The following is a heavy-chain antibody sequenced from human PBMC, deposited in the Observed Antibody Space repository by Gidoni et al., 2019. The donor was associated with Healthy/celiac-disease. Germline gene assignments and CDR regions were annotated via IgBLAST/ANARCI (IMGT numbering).Heavy chain of an antibody. CDR2: MSGSVVST. Sequence: EMQLLASGGGLVQPGGSLRLSCAAAGFTFSSYATSLVPQAPGKGLDWGSAMSGSVVSTYYADYVKGRFTISRDNSKNTLYLQMNSLRAEDTAVYYCAKGDFYDREPGEYFDYWGQGTLVTVSS. CDR3: AKGDFYDREPGEYFDY. D-gene: IGHD3-22*01. J-gene: IGHJ4*02. CDR1: GFTFSSYA. V-gene: IGHV3-23*01.